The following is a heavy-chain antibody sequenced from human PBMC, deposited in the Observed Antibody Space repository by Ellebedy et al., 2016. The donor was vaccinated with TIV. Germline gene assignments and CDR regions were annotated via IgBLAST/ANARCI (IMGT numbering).Heavy chain of an antibody. CDR1: GFTVSSNY. CDR2: IYSGGST. J-gene: IGHJ4*02. CDR3: ARFKTTELSTSFYFDY. D-gene: IGHD4-17*01. Sequence: GESLKISCAASGFTVSSNYMSWVRQAPGKGLEWVSVIYSGGSTYYADSVKGRFSVSRDNSNNTLYLQMNSLRAEDTAMYYCARFKTTELSTSFYFDYWGQGTLVTVSS. V-gene: IGHV3-66*02.